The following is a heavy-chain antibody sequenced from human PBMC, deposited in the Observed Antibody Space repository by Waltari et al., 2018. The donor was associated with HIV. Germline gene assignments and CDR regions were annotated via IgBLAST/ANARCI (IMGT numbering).Heavy chain of an antibody. V-gene: IGHV3-48*04. D-gene: IGHD6-19*01. CDR1: GFTFSSYS. CDR3: AAQQSRHTSGWYYYYYGMYV. CDR2: INISSSNI. Sequence: EVQLVESGGGLVQPGGSLRLSCAASGFTFSSYSMNWVRQAPGKGLAWVSYINISSSNIYYADSVKGRFTISRDNAKNSLYLEMNSLRAEDTAVYYCAAQQSRHTSGWYYYYYGMYVWGQGTTVTVSS. J-gene: IGHJ6*02.